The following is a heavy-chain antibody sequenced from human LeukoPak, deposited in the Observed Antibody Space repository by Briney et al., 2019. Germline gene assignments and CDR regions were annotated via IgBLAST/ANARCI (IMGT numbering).Heavy chain of an antibody. CDR3: ARGVNSGSYSPFDY. D-gene: IGHD1-26*01. J-gene: IGHJ4*02. CDR2: ISADNGNT. Sequence: ASVKVSCKASGYTFTSYGISWVRQAPGQGLEWMGWISADNGNTNYAQKFQGRVTMTTDTSTSTADMELRSLRSDDSAVYYCARGVNSGSYSPFDYWGQGTLVTVSS. CDR1: GYTFTSYG. V-gene: IGHV1-18*01.